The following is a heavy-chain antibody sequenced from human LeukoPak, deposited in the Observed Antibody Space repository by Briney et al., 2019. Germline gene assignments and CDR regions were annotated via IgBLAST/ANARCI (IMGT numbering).Heavy chain of an antibody. V-gene: IGHV3-21*01. D-gene: IGHD6-6*01. Sequence: GGSLRLSCAASGFTFSSYSMNWVRQAPGKGLEWVSSISSSSSYIYYADSVKGRFTISRDNAKNSLYLLMNRLRAEDTAVYYCARKYSSASYGYWGQGTLVTVSS. J-gene: IGHJ4*02. CDR2: ISSSSSYI. CDR1: GFTFSSYS. CDR3: ARKYSSASYGY.